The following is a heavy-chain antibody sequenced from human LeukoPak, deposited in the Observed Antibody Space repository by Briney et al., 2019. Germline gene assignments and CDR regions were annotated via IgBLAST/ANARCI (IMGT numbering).Heavy chain of an antibody. CDR1: GFTFSSYA. J-gene: IGHJ5*02. Sequence: PGGSLRLSCAASGFTFSSYAMSWVRQAPGKGLEWVSAISGSGGSTYYADSVKGRFTISRDNSKNTLCLQMNSLRAEDTAVYYCAKDGYSYGYNWFDPWGQGTLVTVSS. V-gene: IGHV3-23*01. CDR3: AKDGYSYGYNWFDP. CDR2: ISGSGGST. D-gene: IGHD5-18*01.